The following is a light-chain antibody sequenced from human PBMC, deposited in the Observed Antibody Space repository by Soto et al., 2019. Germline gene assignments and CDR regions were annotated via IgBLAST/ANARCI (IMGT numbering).Light chain of an antibody. CDR2: AVS. J-gene: IGKJ4*01. CDR3: LQHKSYPLT. CDR1: QGIRRD. V-gene: IGKV1-17*01. Sequence: DIQMTQSPSSLSAPVGGRVTITCRASQGIRRDLGWYQQKPGKAPTRLIYAVSSLHSGVPSRFSGSGSGTEITLTISSLQPEDSATYYCLQHKSYPLTFGGGTKVEIK.